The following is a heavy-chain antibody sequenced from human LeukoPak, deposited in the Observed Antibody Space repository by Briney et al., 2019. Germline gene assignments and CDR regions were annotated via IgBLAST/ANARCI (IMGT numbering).Heavy chain of an antibody. CDR2: ISYDGSNK. D-gene: IGHD3-9*01. Sequence: PGGSLRLSCAASGFTISSYGMHWVRQAPGKGLEWVAVISYDGSNKYYADSVKGRFTISRDNAENTLYLQMNSLRAEDTAVYYCARSDWSNYFDYWGLGTLVTVSS. V-gene: IGHV3-30*03. CDR1: GFTISSYG. J-gene: IGHJ4*02. CDR3: ARSDWSNYFDY.